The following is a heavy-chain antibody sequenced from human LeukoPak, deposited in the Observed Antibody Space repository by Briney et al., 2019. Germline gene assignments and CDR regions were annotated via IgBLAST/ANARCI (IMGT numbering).Heavy chain of an antibody. CDR2: ISGSGGGT. V-gene: IGHV3-23*01. CDR3: AKAQTYYYGSGSKSGMDV. Sequence: GGTLRLSCAASGFTFSSDGMHWVRQAPGGGLEWVSGISGSGGGTYYADSVKGRFTISRDNSKNTLYLQMNSLRAEDTAVYYCAKAQTYYYGSGSKSGMDVWGQGTTATVSS. CDR1: GFTFSSDG. D-gene: IGHD3-10*01. J-gene: IGHJ6*02.